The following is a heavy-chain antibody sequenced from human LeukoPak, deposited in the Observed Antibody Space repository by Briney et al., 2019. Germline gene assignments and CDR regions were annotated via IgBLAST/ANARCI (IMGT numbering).Heavy chain of an antibody. V-gene: IGHV4-59*01. D-gene: IGHD5-18*01. CDR2: IYYSGST. CDR3: ARGAAGYSYG. J-gene: IGHJ4*02. Sequence: PSETLSLTCTVSGDSISSYYWSWLRQPPGQGLEWIGHIYYSGSTNYNPSLKSRVIISIDTSKNQFSLRLSSVTAADTAVYYCARGAAGYSYGWGQGTLVTVSS. CDR1: GDSISSYY.